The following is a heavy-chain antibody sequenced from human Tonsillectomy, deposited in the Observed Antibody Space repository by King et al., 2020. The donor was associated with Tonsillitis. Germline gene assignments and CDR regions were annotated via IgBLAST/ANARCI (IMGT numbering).Heavy chain of an antibody. J-gene: IGHJ4*02. CDR3: AREFLSSDYSGCWYEPFDY. CDR2: ISYDGSNK. D-gene: IGHD6-13*01. CDR1: GFTFSSYP. V-gene: IGHV3-30*04. Sequence: QLVQSGGGVVQPGRFVRLSCAASGFTFSSYPLHWVRQAPGKGLEWVAVISYDGSNKYYADYVKGRFTISRDNSKNTLFLQMSSLRAEDTAVYYCAREFLSSDYSGCWYEPFDYWGQGTLVSVSS.